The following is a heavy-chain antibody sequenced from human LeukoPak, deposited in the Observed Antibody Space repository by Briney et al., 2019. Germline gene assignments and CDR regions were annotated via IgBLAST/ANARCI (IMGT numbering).Heavy chain of an antibody. J-gene: IGHJ4*02. V-gene: IGHV1-2*02. CDR2: INPNSGGT. CDR3: ARDPRSD. CDR1: GYTFTGYY. Sequence: ASVKVSCKASGYTFTGYYIHWVRQAPGQGLGWMGWINPNSGGTNYAQKFQGRVTMTRDTSITTVYMELSRLTSDDTAVYYCARDPRSDWGQGTLVTVSS.